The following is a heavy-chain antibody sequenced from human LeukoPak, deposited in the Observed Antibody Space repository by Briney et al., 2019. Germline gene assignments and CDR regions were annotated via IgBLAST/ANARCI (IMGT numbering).Heavy chain of an antibody. CDR1: GASISTYY. J-gene: IGHJ4*02. V-gene: IGHV4-59*01. CDR3: ARVTGYMIEDYFDY. CDR2: IYYTGST. D-gene: IGHD3-22*01. Sequence: SETLSLTCTVSGASISTYYWSWIRQPPGKGLEWIGYIYYTGSTNYNPSLKSRVTISVKTSKNQFSLKLSSVTAADTAVYYCARVTGYMIEDYFDYWGQGTLVTVSS.